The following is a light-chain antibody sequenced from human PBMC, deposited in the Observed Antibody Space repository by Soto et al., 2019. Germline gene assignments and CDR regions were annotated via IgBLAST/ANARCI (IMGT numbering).Light chain of an antibody. CDR2: KAS. Sequence: DIHMTHLPSNLYASVGDRVTITCRAIQSISSWLAWYQQKPGKAPKFLIYKASNLEVGVPSRFSGSGSGTEFTLTISSLQPDDFATYYCQHYNSHPITFVGGTKVDIK. CDR3: QHYNSHPIT. V-gene: IGKV1-5*03. J-gene: IGKJ4*01. CDR1: QSISSW.